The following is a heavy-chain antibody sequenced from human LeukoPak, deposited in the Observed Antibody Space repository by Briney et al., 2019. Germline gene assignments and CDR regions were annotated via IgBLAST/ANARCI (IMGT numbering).Heavy chain of an antibody. J-gene: IGHJ4*02. V-gene: IGHV3-33*08. Sequence: PGGSLRLSCAASGFIVSSNYMSWVRQAPGKGLEWVAVIWYDGSNKYYADSVKGRFTISRDNSKNTLYLQMNSLRAEDTAVYYCARDLGDFWSGYSTLDYWGQGTLVTVSS. CDR3: ARDLGDFWSGYSTLDY. CDR1: GFIVSSNY. CDR2: IWYDGSNK. D-gene: IGHD3-3*01.